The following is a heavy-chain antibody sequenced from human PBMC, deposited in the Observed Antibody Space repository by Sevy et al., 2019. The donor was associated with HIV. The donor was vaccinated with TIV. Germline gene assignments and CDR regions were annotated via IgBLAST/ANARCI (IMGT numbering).Heavy chain of an antibody. CDR3: ARDNLNYDSSGFSAGFDY. CDR1: GFTFSSYA. Sequence: GGSLRLSCAASGFTFSSYAMHWVRQAPGKGLEWVAVISYDGSNKYYADSVKGRFTISRDNSKNTLYLQMNSLRAEETAVYYCARDNLNYDSSGFSAGFDYWGQGTLVTVSS. D-gene: IGHD3-22*01. J-gene: IGHJ4*02. CDR2: ISYDGSNK. V-gene: IGHV3-30-3*01.